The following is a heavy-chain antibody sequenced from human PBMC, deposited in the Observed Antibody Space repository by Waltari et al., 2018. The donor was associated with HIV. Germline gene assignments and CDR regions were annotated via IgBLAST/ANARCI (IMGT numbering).Heavy chain of an antibody. D-gene: IGHD4-17*01. J-gene: IGHJ3*02. CDR3: ARENTMTYYDALDI. V-gene: IGHV3-74*01. CDR1: GFTFRSYW. CDR2: ISSDGSTT. Sequence: EVQLVESGGGLVQPGGSLRLSCAASGFTFRSYWMHWVRQAPGKGLLWVSCISSDGSTTNYADSVKGRLTISRDNAKNPLYLQMNSLRADDTAVYYCARENTMTYYDALDIWGQGTMVTVSS.